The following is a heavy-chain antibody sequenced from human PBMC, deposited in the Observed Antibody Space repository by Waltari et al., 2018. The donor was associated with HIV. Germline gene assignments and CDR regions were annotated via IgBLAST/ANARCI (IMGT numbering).Heavy chain of an antibody. V-gene: IGHV1-24*01. Sequence: QVQLVQSGAEVKKPGASVKVSCKVSGYTLTELSMHWVRQAPGKGLEWMGGFDPEYGETIYAKKFQGRVTMTEDTSTDTAYMELSSLRSEDTAVYYCATAMVRGVNVFYYYGMDVWGQGTTVTVSS. J-gene: IGHJ6*02. CDR2: FDPEYGET. D-gene: IGHD3-10*01. CDR3: ATAMVRGVNVFYYYGMDV. CDR1: GYTLTELS.